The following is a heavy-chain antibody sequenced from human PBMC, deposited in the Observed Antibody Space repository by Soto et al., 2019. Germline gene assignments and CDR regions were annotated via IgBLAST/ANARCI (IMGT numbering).Heavy chain of an antibody. CDR2: INAGNGNT. J-gene: IGHJ4*02. Sequence: QVQLVQSGAEVKKPGASVKVSCQASGYTFTSYAMHWVRQAPGQRLEWMGWINAGNGNTKYSQKFQGRVTITRDTSASTAYMELSSLRSEDTAVYYCARDEVFWSGYYVFDYWGQGTLVTVSS. V-gene: IGHV1-3*01. CDR1: GYTFTSYA. CDR3: ARDEVFWSGYYVFDY. D-gene: IGHD3-3*01.